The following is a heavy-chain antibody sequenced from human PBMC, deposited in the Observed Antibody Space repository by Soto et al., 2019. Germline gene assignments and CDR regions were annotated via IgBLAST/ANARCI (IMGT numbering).Heavy chain of an antibody. CDR3: ARDYYDFWSGYLSCMDV. V-gene: IGHV4-34*01. CDR1: GGSFSGYY. Sequence: SETLSLTCAVYGGSFSGYYWSWIRQPPGKGLEWIGEINHSGSTNYNPSLKSRVTISVDTSKNQFSLKLSPVTAADTAVYYCARDYYDFWSGYLSCMDVWGQGTTVTVSS. J-gene: IGHJ6*02. CDR2: INHSGST. D-gene: IGHD3-3*01.